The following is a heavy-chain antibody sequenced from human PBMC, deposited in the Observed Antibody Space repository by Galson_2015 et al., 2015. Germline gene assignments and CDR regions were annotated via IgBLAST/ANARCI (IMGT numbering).Heavy chain of an antibody. D-gene: IGHD2-2*01. CDR3: ARGEGYCSSTSCYVPPNAFDI. J-gene: IGHJ3*02. Sequence: QSGAEVKKPGESLKISCKGSGYSFTSYWIGWVRQMPGKGLEWMGIIYPGDSDTRYSPSFRGQVTISADKSISTAYLQWSSLKASDTAMYYCARGEGYCSSTSCYVPPNAFDIWGQGTMVTVSS. CDR1: GYSFTSYW. V-gene: IGHV5-51*01. CDR2: IYPGDSDT.